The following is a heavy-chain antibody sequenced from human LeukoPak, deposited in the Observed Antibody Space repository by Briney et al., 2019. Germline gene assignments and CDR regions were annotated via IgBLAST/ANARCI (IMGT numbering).Heavy chain of an antibody. J-gene: IGHJ5*02. V-gene: IGHV6-1*01. Sequence: SQTLSLTCAISGDSVSSNSAAWNWIRQSPSRGLEWLGRTYYRSKWYNDYAVSVKSRITINPDTSKNQFSLQLNSVTPEDTAVYYCAKANVDTAMVTFTTWFDPWGQGTLVTVSS. D-gene: IGHD5-18*01. CDR3: AKANVDTAMVTFTTWFDP. CDR2: TYYRSKWYN. CDR1: GDSVSSNSAA.